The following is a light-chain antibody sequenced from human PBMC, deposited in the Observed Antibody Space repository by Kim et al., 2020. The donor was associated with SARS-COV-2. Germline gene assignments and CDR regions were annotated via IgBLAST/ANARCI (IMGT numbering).Light chain of an antibody. CDR3: QRYSIYWT. J-gene: IGKJ1*01. CDR2: GAP. V-gene: IGKV1-13*02. Sequence: SASVGDRVSITSRPGQGIGSALAWYRQKPGKAPELLIYGAPSLESAVPSRFSGSGSGTEFTLSSSGLQPDDVETYYCQRYSIYWTFGQGTKVEIK. CDR1: QGIGSA.